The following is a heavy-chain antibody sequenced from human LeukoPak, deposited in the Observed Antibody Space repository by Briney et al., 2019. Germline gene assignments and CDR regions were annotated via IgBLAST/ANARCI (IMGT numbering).Heavy chain of an antibody. CDR2: MTADGDYT. D-gene: IGHD6-19*01. J-gene: IGHJ4*02. CDR3: AKMAGWLVGSYTLGDY. Sequence: PGGSLRLSCVASGFTFRSYGMTWVRQAPGKGLELVSGMTADGDYTYSVDSVKGRFTISRDNSKNTLYLQMNSLRAEDTAVYYCAKMAGWLVGSYTLGDYWGQGTLVTVSS. V-gene: IGHV3-23*01. CDR1: GFTFRSYG.